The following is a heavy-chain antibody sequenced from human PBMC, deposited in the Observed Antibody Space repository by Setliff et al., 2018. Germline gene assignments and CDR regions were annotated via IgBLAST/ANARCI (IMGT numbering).Heavy chain of an antibody. CDR1: GGIIYDHW. Sequence: SETLSLTCSVSGGIIYDHWWTWIRQPAGAGLEWIGRIYSDGSADYNPSLRSRVTISVDKSKNQFFLKLTSMTAADTALYFCARERQGGFLEWAPFDSWGRGILVTVSS. CDR2: IYSDGSA. CDR3: ARERQGGFLEWAPFDS. J-gene: IGHJ4*02. D-gene: IGHD3-3*01. V-gene: IGHV4-4*07.